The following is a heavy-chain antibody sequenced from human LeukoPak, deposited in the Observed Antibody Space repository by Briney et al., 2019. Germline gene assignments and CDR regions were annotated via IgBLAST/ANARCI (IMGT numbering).Heavy chain of an antibody. Sequence: GSLRLSCAASGFTFSSYGMHWVRQAPGKGLEWVAFIRYDGSNKYYADSVKGRFTISRDNSKNTLYLQMNSLRAEDTAVYYCANSPDYSNYAYYFDYWGQGTLVTVSS. V-gene: IGHV3-30*02. CDR2: IRYDGSNK. CDR1: GFTFSSYG. D-gene: IGHD4-11*01. CDR3: ANSPDYSNYAYYFDY. J-gene: IGHJ4*02.